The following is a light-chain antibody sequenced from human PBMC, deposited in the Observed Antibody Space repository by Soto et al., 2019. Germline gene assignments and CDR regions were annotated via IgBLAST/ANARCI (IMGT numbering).Light chain of an antibody. CDR1: QTISNF. CDR3: QQSYTTPWT. J-gene: IGKJ1*01. CDR2: AAS. V-gene: IGKV1-39*01. Sequence: DFQMTQSPSSLSASVGDRVTITCRASQTISNFLNWYQQKPGEAPKLLIFAASNLQSGVPSRFSGSGSGTDFTLTISSLQPEDCAIYYCQQSYTTPWTFGQGTKVEIK.